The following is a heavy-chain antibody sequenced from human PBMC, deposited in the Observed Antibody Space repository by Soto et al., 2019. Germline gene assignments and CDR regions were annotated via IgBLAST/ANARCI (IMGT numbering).Heavy chain of an antibody. CDR3: AHRHEGYVSGWSQVCFDY. D-gene: IGHD6-19*01. V-gene: IGHV2-5*02. CDR2: IYWDDDK. CDR1: GFSISTTGVG. J-gene: IGHJ4*02. Sequence: QITLKESGPTQVKPTQTLTLTCSFSGFSISTTGVGVGWIRQPPGKALEWLAVIYWDDDKRYSPSLQSRLSISKDASNNQVVLTMTNMDPVDTATYYCAHRHEGYVSGWSQVCFDYWGQGAPVTVSS.